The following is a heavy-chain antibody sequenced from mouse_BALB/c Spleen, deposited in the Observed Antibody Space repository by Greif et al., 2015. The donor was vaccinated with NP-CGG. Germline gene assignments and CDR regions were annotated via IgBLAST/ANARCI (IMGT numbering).Heavy chain of an antibody. J-gene: IGHJ2*01. CDR3: ARDMKWGRAYYFDY. CDR1: GFTFTDYY. Sequence: VQLQQSGGGLVQPGGSLRLSCATSGFTFTDYYMSWVRQPPGKALEWLGFIRNKANGYTTEYSASVKGRFTISRDNSQSILYLQMNTLRAEDSATYYCARDMKWGRAYYFDYWGQGTTLTVSS. CDR2: IRNKANGYTT. D-gene: IGHD3-3*01. V-gene: IGHV7-3*02.